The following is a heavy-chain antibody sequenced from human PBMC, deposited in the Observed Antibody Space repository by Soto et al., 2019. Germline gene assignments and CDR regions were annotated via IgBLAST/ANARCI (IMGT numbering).Heavy chain of an antibody. Sequence: QVQLVQSGAEVKKPGASVKVSCKASGYTFTGYYMHWVRQAPGQGLEWMGWINPNSGGTNYAQKFQGWVTMTRDTSISRAYMELSRLRSDDTAVYYCARGDLYDFWSGPPLYYYGMDVWGQGTTVTVSS. D-gene: IGHD3-3*01. CDR3: ARGDLYDFWSGPPLYYYGMDV. CDR2: INPNSGGT. CDR1: GYTFTGYY. V-gene: IGHV1-2*04. J-gene: IGHJ6*02.